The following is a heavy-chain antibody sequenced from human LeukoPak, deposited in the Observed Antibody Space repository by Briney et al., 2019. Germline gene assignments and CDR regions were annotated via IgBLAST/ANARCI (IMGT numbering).Heavy chain of an antibody. D-gene: IGHD7-27*01. J-gene: IGHJ4*02. CDR2: ISYDGSNK. CDR1: GFTFSSYG. Sequence: GGSLRLSCAASGFTFSSYGMHWVRQAPGKGLEWVAVISYDGSNKYYADSVKGRFTISRDNSKNTLYLQMNSLRAEDTAVYYCARDQTGDSGDYWGQGTLVTVSS. CDR3: ARDQTGDSGDY. V-gene: IGHV3-30*03.